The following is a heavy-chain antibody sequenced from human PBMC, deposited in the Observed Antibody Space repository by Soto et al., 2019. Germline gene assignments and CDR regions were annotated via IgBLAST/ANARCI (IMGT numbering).Heavy chain of an antibody. Sequence: GGSLRLSCAASGFTFSSYSMNWVRQAPGKGLEWVSSISSSSSYIYYADSVKGRFTISRDNAKNSLYLQMNSLRAEDTAGYYCARLSIAEAVGAFDIWGQGTMVTVSS. J-gene: IGHJ3*02. CDR3: ARLSIAEAVGAFDI. CDR1: GFTFSSYS. CDR2: ISSSSSYI. V-gene: IGHV3-21*01. D-gene: IGHD6-6*01.